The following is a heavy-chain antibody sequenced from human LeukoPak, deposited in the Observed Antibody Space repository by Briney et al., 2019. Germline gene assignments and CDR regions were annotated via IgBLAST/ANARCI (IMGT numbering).Heavy chain of an antibody. CDR3: ARSVYYYDSSGHRYYMDV. Sequence: ASVKVSCKASGYTFTSYDISWVRQASGQGLEWMGWMSPYSGSTGYAQKFQGRVTMTRNTSISTAYMELSSLRSEDTAVYYCARSVYYYDSSGHRYYMDVWGKGTTVTVSS. J-gene: IGHJ6*03. CDR2: MSPYSGST. V-gene: IGHV1-8*01. CDR1: GYTFTSYD. D-gene: IGHD3-22*01.